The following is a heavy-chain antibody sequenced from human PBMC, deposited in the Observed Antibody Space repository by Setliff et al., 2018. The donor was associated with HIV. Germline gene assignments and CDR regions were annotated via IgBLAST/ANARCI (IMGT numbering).Heavy chain of an antibody. CDR3: ARRSIVGVTRGFYYYGLDV. CDR2: IYSTGST. D-gene: IGHD1-26*01. CDR1: GGSISSYY. J-gene: IGHJ6*02. Sequence: PSETLSLTCTVSGGSISSYYWSWIRQPPGKGLEWIGYIYSTGSTKYNPSLKSRVTMSLDTSKTQVSLRLTSVTAADTAVYYCARRSIVGVTRGFYYYGLDVWGQGTTVTVSS. V-gene: IGHV4-4*09.